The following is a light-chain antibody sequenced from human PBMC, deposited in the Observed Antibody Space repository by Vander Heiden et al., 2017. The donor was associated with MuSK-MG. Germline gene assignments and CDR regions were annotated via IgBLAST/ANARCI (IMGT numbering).Light chain of an antibody. CDR3: HQRHSNPPMYT. Sequence: IRMTRSPSPLPASEGDRVTITCRASQSISSYLNLYQHKPGKAPKLLIYAASSLQIGVRLRFSGSGCGTDFTLTISSRQPEDFASAYCHQRHSNPPMYTFGQGTKLEIK. CDR1: QSISSY. V-gene: IGKV1-39*01. CDR2: AAS. J-gene: IGKJ2*01.